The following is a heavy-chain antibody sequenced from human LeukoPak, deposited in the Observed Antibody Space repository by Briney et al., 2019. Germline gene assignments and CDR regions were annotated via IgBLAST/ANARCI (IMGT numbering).Heavy chain of an antibody. Sequence: GGSLRLSCAASGFTFSSYAMHWVRQAPGKGLEWVAVISYDGSNKYYADSVKGRFTISRDNSKNTLYLQMNSLRAEDTAVYYCARALFEAVGATYFDYWGQGTLVTVSS. CDR1: GFTFSSYA. D-gene: IGHD1-26*01. CDR2: ISYDGSNK. V-gene: IGHV3-30-3*01. J-gene: IGHJ4*02. CDR3: ARALFEAVGATYFDY.